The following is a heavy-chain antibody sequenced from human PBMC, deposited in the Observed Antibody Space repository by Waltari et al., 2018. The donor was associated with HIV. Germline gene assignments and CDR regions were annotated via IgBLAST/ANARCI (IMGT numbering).Heavy chain of an antibody. CDR2: IYTSGST. J-gene: IGHJ5*02. V-gene: IGHV4-61*02. Sequence: QVQLQESGPGLVKPSQTLSLTCTVSGGSISRGSYSWSWIRQPAGKGLEWIGRIYTSGSTNYNPSLKSRVTISVDTSKNQFSLKLSSVTAADTAVYYCARGIAGTSFAPWGQGTLVTVSS. CDR3: ARGIAGTSFAP. D-gene: IGHD1-7*01. CDR1: GGSISRGSYS.